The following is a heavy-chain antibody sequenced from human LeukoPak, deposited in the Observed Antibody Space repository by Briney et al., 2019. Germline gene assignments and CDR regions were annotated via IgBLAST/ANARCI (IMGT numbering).Heavy chain of an antibody. CDR3: AKDMEVATTYAFDY. CDR2: INWNGGST. V-gene: IGHV3-20*04. Sequence: GGSLRLSCAASGFTFDDYGMSWVRQAPGKGLEWVSGINWNGGSTGYADSVKGRFTISRDNAKNSLYLQMNSLRAEDTALYYCAKDMEVATTYAFDYWGQGTLVTVSS. D-gene: IGHD5-12*01. CDR1: GFTFDDYG. J-gene: IGHJ4*02.